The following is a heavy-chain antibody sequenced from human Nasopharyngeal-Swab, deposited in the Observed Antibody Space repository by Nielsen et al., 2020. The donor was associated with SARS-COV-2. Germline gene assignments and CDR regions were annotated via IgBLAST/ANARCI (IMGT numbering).Heavy chain of an antibody. CDR2: IYNSGST. CDR1: GGSISSYY. J-gene: IGHJ3*02. D-gene: IGHD1-26*01. V-gene: IGHV4-59*12. CDR3: GRAGVGGAFDI. Sequence: SETLSLTCTVSGGSISSYYWSWIRQPPGKGLEWIGYIYNSGSTNYNPSLKSRVTIPVDTSKNQFSLTLSSVTAADTAVYYCGRAGVGGAFDIWGQGTMVTVSS.